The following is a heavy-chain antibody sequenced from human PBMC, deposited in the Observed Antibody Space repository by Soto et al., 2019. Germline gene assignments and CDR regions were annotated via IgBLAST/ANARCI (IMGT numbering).Heavy chain of an antibody. Sequence: QVQLVQSGAEVKKPGSSVKVSCKASCGTFGSYAISWVRQAPGQGLEWMGGIIPIPGTANYAQTFKGRVTIAADESTSTAYMELSSLRSEDTAVYYCARSQGSSTSLEIYYYYYYGMDVWGQGTTVTVSS. CDR3: ARSQGSSTSLEIYYYYYYGMDV. V-gene: IGHV1-69*01. CDR1: CGTFGSYA. D-gene: IGHD2-2*01. CDR2: IIPIPGTA. J-gene: IGHJ6*02.